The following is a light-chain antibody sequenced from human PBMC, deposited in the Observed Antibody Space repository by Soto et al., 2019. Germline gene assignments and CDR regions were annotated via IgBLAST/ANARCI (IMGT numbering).Light chain of an antibody. Sequence: EIVLTQSPGTLSLSPGERATLSCRASQSVSANYIAWYQQKPGQSPRLLIYGSSDRATGIPDRFSGSGSETDFPLTISRVEPEDFAVYYYQQYGSSPPYTFGQGTKLEIK. V-gene: IGKV3-20*01. CDR2: GSS. CDR3: QQYGSSPPYT. CDR1: QSVSANY. J-gene: IGKJ2*01.